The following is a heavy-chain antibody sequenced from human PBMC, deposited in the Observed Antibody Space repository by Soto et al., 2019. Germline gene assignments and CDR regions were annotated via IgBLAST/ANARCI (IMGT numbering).Heavy chain of an antibody. CDR3: ASSKYDVVAGSVWFDP. CDR1: GGSISAYY. J-gene: IGHJ5*02. V-gene: IGHV4-59*01. D-gene: IGHD2-21*01. Sequence: SETLSLTCTFSGGSISAYYWSWIRQPPGKGLEWIGHIYYSGSTNYSPSLKSRVSISIDTCKRQFSLNLRSVTAADTAVYFCASSKYDVVAGSVWFDPWGQGTLVTVSS. CDR2: IYYSGST.